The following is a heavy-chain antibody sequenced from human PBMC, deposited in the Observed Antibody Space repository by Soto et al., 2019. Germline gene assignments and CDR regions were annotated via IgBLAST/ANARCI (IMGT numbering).Heavy chain of an antibody. CDR1: GGSISSGDYY. J-gene: IGHJ4*02. D-gene: IGHD3-10*01. Sequence: PSETLSLTCTVSGGSISSGDYYWSWIRQHPGKGLEWIGYIYYSGSTYYDPSLKSRVTISVDTSKNQFSLKLSSVTAADTAVYYCARGEDGSGSYWVGRPLSRVDYWGQGALVTVSS. V-gene: IGHV4-31*03. CDR3: ARGEDGSGSYWVGRPLSRVDY. CDR2: IYYSGST.